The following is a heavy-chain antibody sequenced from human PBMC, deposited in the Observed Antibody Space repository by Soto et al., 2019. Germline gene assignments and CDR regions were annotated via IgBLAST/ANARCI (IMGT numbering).Heavy chain of an antibody. D-gene: IGHD6-19*01. CDR1: GFTFSSYS. CDR3: ARDRRMYTETISGWSDY. Sequence: EVQLVESGGGLVKPGGSLRLSCAASGFTFSSYSMNWARQAPGKGLEWVSSISTSSSYIFYADSVKGRFTISRDNAKNSLYQQMNSLRADDTAVYYCARDRRMYTETISGWSDYWGQGTLVTVSS. J-gene: IGHJ4*02. V-gene: IGHV3-21*02. CDR2: ISTSSSYI.